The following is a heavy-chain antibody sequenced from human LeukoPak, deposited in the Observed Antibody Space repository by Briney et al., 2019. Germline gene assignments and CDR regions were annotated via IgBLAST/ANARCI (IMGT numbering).Heavy chain of an antibody. J-gene: IGHJ4*02. CDR3: ANSGLNRFEY. CDR1: GFTFSSYA. D-gene: IGHD2-15*01. Sequence: GGSLRLSCAASGFTFSSYAMHWVRQAPGKGLEWVAFIHYDGSNNYYADSVKGRFTISRDNSRNTLYLQMNTLRADDTAVYYCANSGLNRFEYWGQGALVTVSS. CDR2: IHYDGSNN. V-gene: IGHV3-30*02.